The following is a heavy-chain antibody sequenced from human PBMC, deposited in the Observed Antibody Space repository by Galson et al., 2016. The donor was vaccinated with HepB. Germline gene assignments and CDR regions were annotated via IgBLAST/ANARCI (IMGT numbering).Heavy chain of an antibody. J-gene: IGHJ5*02. CDR3: AWGPSGSYARWFDP. CDR2: IYDSGTT. V-gene: IGHV4-59*01. CDR1: GGSIDSYY. Sequence: SETLSLTCTVSGGSIDSYYWNWIRQPPGKGVEWIGYIYDSGTTNYNPSPKSRVTISVDTSKNQFSLNLSSVTAADTAVYYCAWGPSGSYARWFDPWGQGALVTVSS. D-gene: IGHD1-26*01.